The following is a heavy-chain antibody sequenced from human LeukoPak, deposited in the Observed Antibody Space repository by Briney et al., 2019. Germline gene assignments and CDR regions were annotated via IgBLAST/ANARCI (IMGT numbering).Heavy chain of an antibody. J-gene: IGHJ4*02. V-gene: IGHV4-34*01. Sequence: PSETLSLTCAVYGGSFSGYYWSWIRQPPGKGLEWIGEINHSGSTNYNPSLKSRVTISVDTSKNQFSLKLSSVTAADTAVYYCARGRNGYYYGSGSYYLWGQGTLDTVSS. CDR1: GGSFSGYY. CDR3: ARGRNGYYYGSGSYYL. CDR2: INHSGST. D-gene: IGHD3-10*01.